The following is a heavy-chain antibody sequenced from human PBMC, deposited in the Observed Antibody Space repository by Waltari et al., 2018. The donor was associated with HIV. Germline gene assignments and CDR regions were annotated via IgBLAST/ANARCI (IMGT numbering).Heavy chain of an antibody. J-gene: IGHJ6*02. CDR2: IWYDGSNK. CDR3: ARDRDGIAAAIGMDV. D-gene: IGHD6-13*01. V-gene: IGHV3-33*01. CDR1: GFTFSSYG. Sequence: QVQLVESGGGVVQPGRSLRLSCAASGFTFSSYGMHWVRQAPGKGLEWVAVIWYDGSNKYYADSVKGRFTISRDNSKNTLYLQMNSLRAEDTAVYYCARDRDGIAAAIGMDVWGQGTTVTVSS.